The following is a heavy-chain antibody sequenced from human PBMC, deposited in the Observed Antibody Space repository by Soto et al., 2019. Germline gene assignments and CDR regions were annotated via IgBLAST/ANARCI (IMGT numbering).Heavy chain of an antibody. CDR2: IYYSGST. V-gene: IGHV4-59*01. Sequence: SETLSVTCTVSGGSISSYYWSWIRQPPGKGLEWIGYIYYSGSTNYNPSLKSRVTISVDTSKNQFSLKLSSVTAADTAVYYCARDTLRGMDYYYYYGMDVWGQGTTVTVSS. CDR3: ARDTLRGMDYYYYYGMDV. CDR1: GGSISSYY. J-gene: IGHJ6*02. D-gene: IGHD6-13*01.